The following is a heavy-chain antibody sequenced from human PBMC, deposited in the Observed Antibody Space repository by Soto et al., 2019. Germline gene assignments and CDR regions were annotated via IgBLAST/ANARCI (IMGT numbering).Heavy chain of an antibody. V-gene: IGHV3-23*01. D-gene: IGHD2-8*02. CDR1: GFTFSTYA. CDR3: AKGSRGNCTGVTCYPFDY. J-gene: IGHJ4*02. CDR2: ITGGGTDT. Sequence: EVQLLDSGGHLVQPGGSLRLSCAASGFTFSTYAMNWVRQAPGKRLEWVSSITGGGTDTYYADSVKGRFTISRDNSKNPLYLQMSSLRAEDTAVYYCAKGSRGNCTGVTCYPFDYWGQGTLVIVSS.